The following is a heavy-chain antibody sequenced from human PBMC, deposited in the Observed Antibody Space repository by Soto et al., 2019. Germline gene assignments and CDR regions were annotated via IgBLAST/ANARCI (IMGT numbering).Heavy chain of an antibody. D-gene: IGHD6-19*01. CDR2: IYPGDSDT. J-gene: IGHJ4*02. Sequence: PGASLKISCRGSGYSFADYWIGWVRQLPGKGLEWVGLIYPGDSDTKYSPSFEGQVTISVDKSISAAYLQWSSLKASDTAIYYCARQHPLDSSAWYDWGQGTLVT. V-gene: IGHV5-51*01. CDR3: ARQHPLDSSAWYD. CDR1: GYSFADYW.